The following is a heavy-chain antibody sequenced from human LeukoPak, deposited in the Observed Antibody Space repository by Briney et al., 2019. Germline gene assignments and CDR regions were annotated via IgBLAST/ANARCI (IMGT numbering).Heavy chain of an antibody. D-gene: IGHD1-26*01. CDR1: GVSVSSNTAA. CDR2: TYYRSTWYN. V-gene: IGHV6-1*01. J-gene: IGHJ4*02. CDR3: ARVLDVGPTYFDY. Sequence: SQTLSLTCAISGVSVSSNTAAWNWIRQSPSRGLEWLGRTYYRSTWYNDYAVSVKGRITINPDTSKNQFSLQLNSVTPEDTAVYYCARVLDVGPTYFDYWGQGTLVTVSS.